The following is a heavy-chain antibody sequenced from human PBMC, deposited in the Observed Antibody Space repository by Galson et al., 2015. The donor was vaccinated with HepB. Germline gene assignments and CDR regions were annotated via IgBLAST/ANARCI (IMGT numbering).Heavy chain of an antibody. D-gene: IGHD2-2*02. V-gene: IGHV4-4*02. CDR1: GGSISSSNW. CDR2: IYHSGST. CDR3: AAYQLLYGGWFDP. Sequence: ETLSLTCAVSGGSISSSNWWSWVRQPPGKGLEWIGEIYHSGSTNYNPSLKSRVTISVDKSKNQFSLKLSSVTAADTAVYYCAAYQLLYGGWFDPWGQGTLVTVSS. J-gene: IGHJ5*02.